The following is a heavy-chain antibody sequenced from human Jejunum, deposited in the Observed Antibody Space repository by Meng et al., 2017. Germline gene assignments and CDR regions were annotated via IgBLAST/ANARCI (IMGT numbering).Heavy chain of an antibody. CDR2: IYHSGRS. V-gene: IGHV4-4*02. J-gene: IGHJ4*02. CDR3: ARGVGDIRFGFDY. Sequence: QVPLRESGPGLVQPSGAMSRNCEVSGDSISRTSWWDWLRQPPGKGLEWIGEIYHSGRSNFIPSLKSRVSISLDESKNQFSLTLNSVTAADTAVYYCARGVGDIRFGFDYWGQGILVTVSS. D-gene: IGHD3-16*01. CDR1: GDSISRTSW.